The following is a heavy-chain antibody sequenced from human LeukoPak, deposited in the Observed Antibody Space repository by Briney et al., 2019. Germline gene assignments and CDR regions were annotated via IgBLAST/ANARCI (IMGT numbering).Heavy chain of an antibody. CDR3: ARAPVRANAFDI. CDR1: GGTFSSYA. J-gene: IGHJ3*02. Sequence: EASVKVSCKASGGTFSSYAISWVRQAPGQGLELMGGIIPIFGTANYAQKFQGRVTITTDESTSTAYMELSRMRSEDTGLYSCARAPVRANAFDIWGQGTMVTVSS. CDR2: IIPIFGTA. V-gene: IGHV1-69*05.